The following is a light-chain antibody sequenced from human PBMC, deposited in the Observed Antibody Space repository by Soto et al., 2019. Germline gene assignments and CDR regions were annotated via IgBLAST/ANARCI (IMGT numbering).Light chain of an antibody. CDR3: QQYNNWPRT. CDR2: GAS. CDR1: QSVSSN. V-gene: IGKV3-15*01. J-gene: IGKJ2*01. Sequence: EIVMTQSPATLSVSPGERATLCCRASQSVSSNLAWYQQKPGQAPRLLIYGASTRATGIPARFSGSESGTEFTLTISSLQSEDFAVYYCQQYNNWPRTFGQGTKLEIK.